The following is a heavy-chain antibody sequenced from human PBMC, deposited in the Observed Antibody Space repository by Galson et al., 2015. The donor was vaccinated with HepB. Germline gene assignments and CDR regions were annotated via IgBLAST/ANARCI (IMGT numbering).Heavy chain of an antibody. CDR3: ARLRAHAFDI. V-gene: IGHV3-33*01. J-gene: IGHJ3*02. CDR1: GFTFSSYG. Sequence: SLRLSCAASGFTFSSYGMHWVRQAPGKGLEWVALIWFDGSKDYYADSVKGRFTISRDNAKNSLYLQMSSLRAEDTAIYYCARLRAHAFDIWGQGTMVTVSS. CDR2: IWFDGSKD.